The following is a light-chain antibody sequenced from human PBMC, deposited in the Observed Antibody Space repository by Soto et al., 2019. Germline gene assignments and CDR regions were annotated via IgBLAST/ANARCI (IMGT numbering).Light chain of an antibody. CDR1: QSGYDGY. CDR3: QHYGRPQWT. J-gene: IGKJ1*01. Sequence: EIVLTQSPDTLSLSPGERATLSCRASQSGYDGYLAWYQQRPGQPPRLHIYGVFTRANGIPDRFSGSGSGTDFTLTINKLEPEDSAVYYCQHYGRPQWTFGQGTKVEIK. V-gene: IGKV3-20*01. CDR2: GVF.